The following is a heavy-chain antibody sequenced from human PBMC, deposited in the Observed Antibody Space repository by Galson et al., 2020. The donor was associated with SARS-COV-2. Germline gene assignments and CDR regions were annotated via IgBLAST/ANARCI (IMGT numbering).Heavy chain of an antibody. CDR2: ISAYNGNT. D-gene: IGHD2-2*03. J-gene: IGHJ6*04. CDR1: GYTFTSYG. Sequence: ASVKVSCKASGYTFTSYGISWVRQAPGQGLEWMGWISAYNGNTNYAQKFQGRVTMTTDTSTSTAYMELRSLRSDDTAVYYCARYGYFRGPWNFYRLDVWGKGTTVTVSS. CDR3: ARYGYFRGPWNFYRLDV. V-gene: IGHV1-18*01.